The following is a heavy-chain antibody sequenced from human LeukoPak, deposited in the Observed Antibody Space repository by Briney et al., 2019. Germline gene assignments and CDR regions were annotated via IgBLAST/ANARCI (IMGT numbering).Heavy chain of an antibody. CDR3: ARDPSNSGSYSRLDY. V-gene: IGHV3-48*03. D-gene: IGHD1-26*01. CDR2: ISSSGTSI. CDR1: GFTFSFYE. J-gene: IGHJ4*02. Sequence: PGGSLRLSCAASGFTFSFYEMNWVRQAPGKGLEWVSYISSSGTSIYYADSVKGRFTISRDNAKNSLYLQMNSLRAEDTAVYYCARDPSNSGSYSRLDYWGQGTRVTVSS.